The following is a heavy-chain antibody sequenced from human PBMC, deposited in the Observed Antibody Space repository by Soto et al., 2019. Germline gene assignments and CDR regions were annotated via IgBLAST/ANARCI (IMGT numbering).Heavy chain of an antibody. J-gene: IGHJ5*02. CDR2: ISGSGGST. Sequence: EVQLLESGGGLIQPGGSLRLSCAASGLTFSSYAMSWVRQAPGKGLEWVSAISGSGGSTYYADSVKGRFTISRDNSNNMMYLQMNSLRGENTAVYYCAKEQFYIRGVIHDWFDPCGQRALVSV. V-gene: IGHV3-23*01. CDR1: GLTFSSYA. CDR3: AKEQFYIRGVIHDWFDP. D-gene: IGHD3-10*02.